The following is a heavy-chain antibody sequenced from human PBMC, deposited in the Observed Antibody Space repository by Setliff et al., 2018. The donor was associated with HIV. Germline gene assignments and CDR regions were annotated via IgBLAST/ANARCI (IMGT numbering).Heavy chain of an antibody. J-gene: IGHJ2*01. D-gene: IGHD3-22*01. CDR3: ARGSGYPWYFDL. CDR2: IYYSGNT. CDR1: GGSISSGGYY. Sequence: PSETLSLTCTVSGGSISSGGYYWSWVRQAPGKGLEWIGYIYYSGNTNYNPSLKSRVTISVDTSKNQFSLKLSSVTAADTAVYYCARGSGYPWYFDLWGRGTLVTVSS. V-gene: IGHV4-61*08.